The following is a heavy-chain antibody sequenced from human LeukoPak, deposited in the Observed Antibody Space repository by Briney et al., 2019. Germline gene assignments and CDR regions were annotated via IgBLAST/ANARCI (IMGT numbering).Heavy chain of an antibody. D-gene: IGHD3-9*01. V-gene: IGHV4-59*01. CDR3: AREAGYDILTGYYMVSYFDY. Sequence: PSETLSLTCTVSGGSISSYYWSWIRQPPGKGLEWIGYIYYSGSTNYNPSLKSRVTISVDTSKNQFSLKLSSVTAADTAVCYCAREAGYDILTGYYMVSYFDYWGQGTLVTVSS. CDR1: GGSISSYY. CDR2: IYYSGST. J-gene: IGHJ4*02.